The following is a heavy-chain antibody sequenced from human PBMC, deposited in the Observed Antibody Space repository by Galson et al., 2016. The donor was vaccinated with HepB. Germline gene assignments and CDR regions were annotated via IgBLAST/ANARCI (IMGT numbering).Heavy chain of an antibody. CDR1: GFTFSGYG. J-gene: IGHJ4*02. Sequence: SLRLSCAASGFTFSGYGMHWVRQAPGKGLEWVAADSMDGRRKWYAESVEGRFTISRDNSNNMLYLQMSSLIPDDTAVYFCAKSHEYCPPVGCSVDYWGQGTLVSVSS. CDR3: AKSHEYCPPVGCSVDY. D-gene: IGHD2/OR15-2a*01. CDR2: DSMDGRRK. V-gene: IGHV3-30*18.